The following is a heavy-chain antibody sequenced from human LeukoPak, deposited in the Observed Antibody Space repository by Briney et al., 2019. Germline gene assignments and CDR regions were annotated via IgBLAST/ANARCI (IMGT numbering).Heavy chain of an antibody. V-gene: IGHV3-48*04. CDR1: GFTFSSYA. D-gene: IGHD2-2*01. J-gene: IGHJ5*02. CDR2: ISSSSSTI. CDR3: ARVVPAAIQYNWFDP. Sequence: GGSLRLSCAASGFTFSSYAMSWVRQAPGKGLEWVSYISSSSSTIYYADSVKGRFTISRDNAKNSLYLQMNSLRAEDTAVYYCARVVPAAIQYNWFDPWGQGTLVTVSS.